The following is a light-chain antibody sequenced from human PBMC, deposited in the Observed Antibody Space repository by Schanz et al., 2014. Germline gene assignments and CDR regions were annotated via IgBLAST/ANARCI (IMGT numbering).Light chain of an antibody. CDR1: SSDVGVYNY. CDR2: EVS. V-gene: IGLV2-8*01. Sequence: QSALTQPPSASGSPGQSVTISCTGSSSDVGVYNYVSWYQQHPGKAPKLMIYEVSKRPSGIPERFSGSNSGNTATLTISRVEAGDEADYYCQVWDSTSDHWVFGGGTKLTVL. CDR3: QVWDSTSDHWV. J-gene: IGLJ3*02.